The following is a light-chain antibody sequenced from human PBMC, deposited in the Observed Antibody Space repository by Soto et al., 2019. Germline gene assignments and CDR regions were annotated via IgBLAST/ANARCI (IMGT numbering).Light chain of an antibody. CDR3: LQRVIWSLT. CDR2: HAS. Sequence: EIVLTQSPATLSLSPGERATLSCRTSQDINHQLAWYQQKVGQAPTLLIYHASNRATGIPARFSGSGSGTDFSLTISSRQPEDVAIYYCLQRVIWSLTFGGGTKVEIK. J-gene: IGKJ4*01. CDR1: QDINHQ. V-gene: IGKV3-11*01.